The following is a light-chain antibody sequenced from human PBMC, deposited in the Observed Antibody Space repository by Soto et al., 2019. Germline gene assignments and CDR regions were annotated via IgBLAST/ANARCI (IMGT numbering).Light chain of an antibody. V-gene: IGKV3-20*01. J-gene: IGKJ4*01. CDR2: GAS. Sequence: EIVLTQSPGTLSLSPGERATLSCRASQSVSSTYSAWYQQKPGQAPSLLIYGASSRATGIPDRFSGRGSGTDFTLTISRLEPEDFAVYYCQQYGDSLTFGGGTKVEIK. CDR3: QQYGDSLT. CDR1: QSVSSTY.